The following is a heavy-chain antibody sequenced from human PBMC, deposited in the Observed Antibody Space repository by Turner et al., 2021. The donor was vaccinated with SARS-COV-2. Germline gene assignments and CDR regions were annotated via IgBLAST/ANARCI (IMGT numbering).Heavy chain of an antibody. CDR1: GGSVSSSSHY. Sequence: QLQLQESGPGLVKPSETLSLTSIVSGGSVSSSSHYWGWIRHPTGGGLEWIGSIYYSGGTYYNPAHKRRVTISIDTSKDQFTLKLSSVTAADAAVYYCARDGGDPPRYFQHWGQGTLVTVSS. J-gene: IGHJ1*01. CDR3: ARDGGDPPRYFQH. D-gene: IGHD2-21*02. V-gene: IGHV4-39*02. CDR2: IYYSGGT.